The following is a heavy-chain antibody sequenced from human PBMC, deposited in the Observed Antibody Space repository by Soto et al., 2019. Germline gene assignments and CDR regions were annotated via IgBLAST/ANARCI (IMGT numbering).Heavy chain of an antibody. CDR2: IYYSGST. Sequence: SETLSLTCTVSCASISSYYWSWIRQPPGKGLEWIAYIYYSGSTNYNPSLKSRVTISVDTSKNQFSLKLSSVTAADTAVYYCARHLTGYYAHFDDWGQGTLVTVSS. D-gene: IGHD3-9*01. V-gene: IGHV4-59*08. CDR1: CASISSYY. J-gene: IGHJ4*02. CDR3: ARHLTGYYAHFDD.